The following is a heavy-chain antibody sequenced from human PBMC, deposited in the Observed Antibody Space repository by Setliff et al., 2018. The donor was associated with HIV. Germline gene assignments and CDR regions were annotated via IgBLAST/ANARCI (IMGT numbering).Heavy chain of an antibody. D-gene: IGHD3-3*01. J-gene: IGHJ4*02. Sequence: KSSETLSLTCTVSGGSISSGEYYWNWIRQHPGKGLGWIGYISYSGSTYYNPSLKRRPAKSVGTSKKQFSLTLSSVTDADTAVYYCAGGGVLDHGLDFDYWGQGTLVTVSS. V-gene: IGHV4-31*03. CDR1: GGSISSGEYY. CDR3: AGGGVLDHGLDFDY. CDR2: ISYSGST.